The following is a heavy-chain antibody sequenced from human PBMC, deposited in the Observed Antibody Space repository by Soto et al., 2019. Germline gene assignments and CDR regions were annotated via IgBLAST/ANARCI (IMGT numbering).Heavy chain of an antibody. CDR2: IWYDGSNK. Sequence: GGSLRLSCAASGFTFSSYGMHWVRQAPGKGLEWVAVIWYDGSNKYYADSVKGRFTISRDNSKNTLYLQMNSLRAEDTAVYYCARDLPPRYCTSGVCYFFAFWG. CDR1: GFTFSSYG. J-gene: IGHJ3*01. D-gene: IGHD2-8*01. CDR3: ARDLPPRYCTSGVCYFFAF. V-gene: IGHV3-33*01.